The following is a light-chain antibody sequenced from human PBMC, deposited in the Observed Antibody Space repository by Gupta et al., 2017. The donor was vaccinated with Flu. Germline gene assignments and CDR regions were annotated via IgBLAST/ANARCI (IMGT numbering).Light chain of an antibody. CDR2: VAT. J-gene: IGKJ2*01. CDR1: QDIDDD. V-gene: IGKV5-2*01. Sequence: PAFLSATPGDKGNMSCKGGQDIDDDMNWYQQKPRETASCIIQVATTHVPGITPRFRGSEYGTDIALAFNNIESEDAAYYCCLQQDNCPYTIGQGTKLEIK. CDR3: LQQDNCPYT.